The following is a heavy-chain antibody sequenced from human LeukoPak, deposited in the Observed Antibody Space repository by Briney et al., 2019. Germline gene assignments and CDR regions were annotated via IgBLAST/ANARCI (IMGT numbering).Heavy chain of an antibody. CDR2: IIKSGSHI. V-gene: IGHV3-21*01. CDR3: ARGRGGDNSNWFDP. D-gene: IGHD4-23*01. J-gene: IGHJ5*02. Sequence: GGSLRLSCAASGFTFSDYSMNWVRQAPGKGLEWVSAIIKSGSHIYYADSVKGRFTISRDNANNSLYLQMTGLRAEDTAVYYCARGRGGDNSNWFDPWGQGTLVTVSS. CDR1: GFTFSDYS.